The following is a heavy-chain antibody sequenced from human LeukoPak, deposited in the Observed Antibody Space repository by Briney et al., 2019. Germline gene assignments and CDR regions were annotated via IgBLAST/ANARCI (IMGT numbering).Heavy chain of an antibody. CDR1: GLTFDDYA. CDR2: ISWNSATI. V-gene: IGHV3-9*01. J-gene: IGHJ4*02. Sequence: HPGRSLRLSCAASGLTFDDYAMHWVRQAPGKGLEWVSGISWNSATIDYADSVKGRFSISRDNSKNYLYLQMNSLRAEDTAFYYCAKAVSSGTGTYYFDYWGQGTLVTVSS. CDR3: AKAVSSGTGTYYFDY. D-gene: IGHD6-19*01.